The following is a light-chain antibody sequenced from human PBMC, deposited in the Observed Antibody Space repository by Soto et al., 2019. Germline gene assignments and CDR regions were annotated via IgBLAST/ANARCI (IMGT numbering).Light chain of an antibody. CDR3: CSYAGSYPWV. CDR1: SSDVGGYNY. Sequence: QSALTQPRSVSVSPGQSVTISCTGNSSDVGGYNYVSWYQQHPGKAPKLMIYDVSKRPSGVPDRFSGSKSGNTASLTISGLQAEYEVDYYCCSYAGSYPWVFGGGTKLTVL. CDR2: DVS. V-gene: IGLV2-11*01. J-gene: IGLJ3*02.